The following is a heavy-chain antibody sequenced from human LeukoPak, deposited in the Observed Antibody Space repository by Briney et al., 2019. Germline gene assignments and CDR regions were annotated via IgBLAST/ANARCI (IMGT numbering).Heavy chain of an antibody. Sequence: ASVKVSCKASGYTFTSYDINCVRQATGQGLEWMGWMNPNSGNTGYAQKFQGRVTMTRNTSISTAYMELSSLSSEDTAVYYCARGRREVGYPPPLAYYGMDVWGQGTTVTVSS. CDR3: ARGRREVGYPPPLAYYGMDV. J-gene: IGHJ6*02. D-gene: IGHD6-13*01. CDR1: GYTFTSYD. CDR2: MNPNSGNT. V-gene: IGHV1-8*01.